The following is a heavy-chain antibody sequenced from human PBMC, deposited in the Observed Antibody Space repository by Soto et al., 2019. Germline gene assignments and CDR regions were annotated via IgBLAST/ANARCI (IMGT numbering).Heavy chain of an antibody. CDR3: ASAEQPPDAFDI. CDR1: GFTFSSYA. V-gene: IGHV3-30-3*01. Sequence: PGGSLRLSCAASGFTFSSYAMHWVRQAPGKGLEWVAVISYDGSNKYYADSVKGRFTISRDNSKNTLYLQMNSLRAEDTAVYYCASAEQPPDAFDIWGQGTMVTVSS. D-gene: IGHD6-13*01. CDR2: ISYDGSNK. J-gene: IGHJ3*02.